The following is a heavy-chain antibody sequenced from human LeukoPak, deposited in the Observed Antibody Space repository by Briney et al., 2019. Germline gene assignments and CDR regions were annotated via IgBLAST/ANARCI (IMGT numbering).Heavy chain of an antibody. D-gene: IGHD3-10*01. CDR2: IYSGGST. CDR1: GFIVSSNY. Sequence: GGSLRLSCAASGFIVSSNYMSWVRQAPGKGLEWVSVIYSGGSTYYADSVKGRFTISRHDSKNTLYLQMNSLRAEDTAVYYCAILSGSGSYSCFDYWGQGTLVTVSS. CDR3: AILSGSGSYSCFDY. J-gene: IGHJ4*02. V-gene: IGHV3-53*04.